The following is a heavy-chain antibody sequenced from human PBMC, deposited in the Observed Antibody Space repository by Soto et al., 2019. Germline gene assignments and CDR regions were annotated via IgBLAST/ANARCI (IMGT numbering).Heavy chain of an antibody. V-gene: IGHV5-51*01. CDR2: IYPGDSDT. CDR1: GYSFTSYW. J-gene: IGHJ6*02. Sequence: GESLKISCKGSGYSFTSYWIGWVRQMPGKGLEWMGIIYPGDSDTRYSPSFQGQVTISADKSISTAYLQWSSLKASDTAIYYCATTQSSATFKPYCDDMHVWGQGTTVTVSS. D-gene: IGHD3-10*01. CDR3: ATTQSSATFKPYCDDMHV.